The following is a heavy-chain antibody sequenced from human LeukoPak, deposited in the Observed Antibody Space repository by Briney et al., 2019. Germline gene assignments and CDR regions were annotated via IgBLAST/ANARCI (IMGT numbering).Heavy chain of an antibody. CDR1: GYTFTCYH. D-gene: IGHD2-2*01. J-gene: IGHJ4*02. V-gene: IGHV1-2*06. CDR2: INPNSGDT. Sequence: ASVKVSCKASGYTFTCYHMHWVRQAPGQGLEWMGRINPNSGDTNYAQKFQGRVTMTSDTSISTAYMELSRLRSDDTAVYYCARDYCSSTSCLFDYWGQGTLVTVSS. CDR3: ARDYCSSTSCLFDY.